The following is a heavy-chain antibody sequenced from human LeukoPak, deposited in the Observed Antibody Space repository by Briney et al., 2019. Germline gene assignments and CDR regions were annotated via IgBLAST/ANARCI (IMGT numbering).Heavy chain of an antibody. D-gene: IGHD2-2*01. CDR2: ISGSGGST. CDR3: ALQNKYQLLDN. J-gene: IGHJ4*02. CDR1: GFTFSSYA. Sequence: HAGGSLRLSCAASGFTFSSYAMSWVRQAPGKGLEWVSAISGSGGSTYYADSVKGRFTISRDNSKNTLYLQMNSLRAEDTAVYYCALQNKYQLLDNWGQGTLVTVSP. V-gene: IGHV3-23*01.